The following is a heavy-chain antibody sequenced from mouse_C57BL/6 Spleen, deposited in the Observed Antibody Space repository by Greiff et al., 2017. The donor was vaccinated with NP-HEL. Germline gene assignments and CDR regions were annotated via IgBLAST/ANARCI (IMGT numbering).Heavy chain of an antibody. D-gene: IGHD2-2*01. J-gene: IGHJ4*01. CDR2: ISSGGDYI. Sequence: EVQGVESGEGLVKPGGSLKLSCAASGFTFSSYAMSWVRQTPEKRLEWVAYISSGGDYIYYADTVKGRFTISRDNARNTLYLQMSSLKSEDTAMYYCTRDYYGYDYAMDYWGQGTSVTVSS. V-gene: IGHV5-9-1*02. CDR3: TRDYYGYDYAMDY. CDR1: GFTFSSYA.